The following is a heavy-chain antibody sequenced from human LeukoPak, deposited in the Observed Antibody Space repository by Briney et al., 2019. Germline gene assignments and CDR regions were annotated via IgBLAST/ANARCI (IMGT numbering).Heavy chain of an antibody. J-gene: IGHJ5*02. CDR3: AKDGSWYSSSPNWFDP. CDR1: GFTFSSYA. CDR2: ISGSGGST. D-gene: IGHD6-19*01. Sequence: PGGSLRLSCAASGFTFSSYAMSWVRQAPGKGLEWVSGISGSGGSTYHADSVKGRFTISRDNSKNTLYLQMNSLRAEDTAVYYCAKDGSWYSSSPNWFDPWGQGTLVTVSS. V-gene: IGHV3-23*01.